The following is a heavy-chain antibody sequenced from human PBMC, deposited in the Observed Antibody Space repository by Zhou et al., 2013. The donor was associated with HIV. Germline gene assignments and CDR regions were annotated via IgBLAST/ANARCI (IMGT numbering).Heavy chain of an antibody. CDR2: ISPHSGDT. J-gene: IGHJ3*01. CDR3: ARVTIAGVDAFDF. V-gene: IGHV1-2*02. CDR1: GYTFTAYY. D-gene: IGHD2-21*01. Sequence: QVQLVQSGAEVKKPGASVKVSCKASGYTFTAYYLHWVRQAPGQGLEWMGWISPHSGDTNYGQKFQDRVSMTRDPSISTAYMELNRLTSDDTAFYYCARVTIAGVDAFDFWGQGTLVTVSS.